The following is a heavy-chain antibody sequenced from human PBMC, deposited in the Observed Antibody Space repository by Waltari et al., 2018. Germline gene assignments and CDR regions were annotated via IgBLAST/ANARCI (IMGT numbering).Heavy chain of an antibody. CDR1: GFTFSSYA. CDR3: AKDKGEYYYDSSGYYFDY. D-gene: IGHD3-22*01. V-gene: IGHV3-23*03. J-gene: IGHJ4*02. CDR2: IYSGGST. Sequence: EVQLLESGGGLVQPGGSLRLSCAASGFTFSSYAMSWVRQAPGKGLEWVSVIYSGGSTYYADSVKGRFTISRDNSKNTLYLQMNSLRAEDTAVYYCAKDKGEYYYDSSGYYFDYWGQGTLVTVSS.